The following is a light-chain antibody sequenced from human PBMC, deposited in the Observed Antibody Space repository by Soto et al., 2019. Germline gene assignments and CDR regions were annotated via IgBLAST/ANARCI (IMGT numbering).Light chain of an antibody. V-gene: IGKV1-5*01. CDR2: DAS. J-gene: IGKJ1*01. CDR1: QSINRW. CDR3: QQYGSYWT. Sequence: IQMTQSPYPLSASIGDTVTITCRASQSINRWLAWYQQKPGEAPKLLIYDASSLESGVPSRFSGTGSGTEFTLIISSLQPDDFATYYCQQYGSYWTFGQGTKVDIK.